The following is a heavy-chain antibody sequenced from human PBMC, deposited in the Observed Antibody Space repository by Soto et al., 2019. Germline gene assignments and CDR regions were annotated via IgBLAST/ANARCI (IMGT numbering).Heavy chain of an antibody. D-gene: IGHD3-3*01. CDR1: GFMFSRYA. Sequence: QVQLVESGGRVVQSGGSLRLSCAASGFMFSRYAIHWVRQAPGKGLEWVAVISKDGSVKYYIDSVRGRFTISRDKSKNTVYLEMYNMRDDDTAVFYCVRSRSGAVPDSFGYWGQGTLVTVSS. J-gene: IGHJ4*02. V-gene: IGHV3-30-3*01. CDR2: ISKDGSVK. CDR3: VRSRSGAVPDSFGY.